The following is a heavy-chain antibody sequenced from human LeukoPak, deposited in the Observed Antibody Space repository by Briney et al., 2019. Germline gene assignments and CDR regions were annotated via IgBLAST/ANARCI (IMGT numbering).Heavy chain of an antibody. CDR2: IFASGST. J-gene: IGHJ4*02. CDR3: ARAPLTNIGAAAGTFSFDY. V-gene: IGHV4-61*02. Sequence: SETLSLTCTVSGASISSGSYYWNWIRQPAGKGLEWIGRIFASGSTYYNPSLKSRVTISVDTSKNQFSLKLSSVTAADTAVYYCARAPLTNIGAAAGTFSFDYWGQGTLVTVSS. D-gene: IGHD6-13*01. CDR1: GASISSGSYY.